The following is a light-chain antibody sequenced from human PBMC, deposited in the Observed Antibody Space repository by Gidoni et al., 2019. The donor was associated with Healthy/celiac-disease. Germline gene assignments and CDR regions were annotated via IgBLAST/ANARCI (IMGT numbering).Light chain of an antibody. CDR1: QGISSY. J-gene: IGKJ3*01. CDR2: AAS. Sequence: DIPFTQSPSFLSASVGDRVTITCRASQGISSYLAWYQQKPGKAPKLLIYAASTLQSGVPSRFSGSGSGTEFTLTISSLQPEDFATYYCQQLNSYPLTFGPGTKVDIK. V-gene: IGKV1-9*01. CDR3: QQLNSYPLT.